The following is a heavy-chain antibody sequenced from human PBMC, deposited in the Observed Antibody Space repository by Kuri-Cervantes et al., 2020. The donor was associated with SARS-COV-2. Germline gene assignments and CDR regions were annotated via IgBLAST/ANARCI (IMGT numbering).Heavy chain of an antibody. D-gene: IGHD2-2*02. CDR2: ISSSGKTI. V-gene: IGHV3-11*01. Sequence: GESLKISCAASGFTFSDHYLNWIRQAPGKGLEWLSYISSSGKTIYYADSVKGRFTISRDNAKNSLYLQMSSLRSEDTAVYYCARGVVVVPAAIVYYYYGMDVWGQGTTVTGSS. CDR3: ARGVVVVPAAIVYYYYGMDV. J-gene: IGHJ6*01. CDR1: GFTFSDHY.